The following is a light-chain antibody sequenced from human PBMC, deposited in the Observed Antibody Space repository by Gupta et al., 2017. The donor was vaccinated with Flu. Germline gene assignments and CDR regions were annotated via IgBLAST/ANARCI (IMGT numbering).Light chain of an antibody. CDR2: EVS. CDR3: NSYTTRSTLVG. Sequence: QSALTQPASVSGSPGQSIAISCTGTSSDVGGYNYVSWYQQHPGNAPKLMIEEVSNRPSGVSHRFSGSKSGNTASRTISGLQAEDEADYYGNSYTTRSTLVGFGGGTKLTVL. CDR1: SSDVGGYNY. V-gene: IGLV2-14*01. J-gene: IGLJ2*01.